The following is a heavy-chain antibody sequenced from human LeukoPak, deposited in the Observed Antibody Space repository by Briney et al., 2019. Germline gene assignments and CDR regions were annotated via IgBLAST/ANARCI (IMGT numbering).Heavy chain of an antibody. CDR1: GGSVSSGSYY. J-gene: IGHJ6*03. D-gene: IGHD3-3*01. CDR3: ARESRITIFGVVIPYYYYYMDV. V-gene: IGHV4-61*01. Sequence: SETLSLTCTVPGGSVSSGSYYWSWIRQPPGKGLEWIGYIYYSGSTNYNPSLKSRVTISVDTSKNQFSLKLSSVTAADTAVYYCARESRITIFGVVIPYYYYYMDVWGKGTTVTVSS. CDR2: IYYSGST.